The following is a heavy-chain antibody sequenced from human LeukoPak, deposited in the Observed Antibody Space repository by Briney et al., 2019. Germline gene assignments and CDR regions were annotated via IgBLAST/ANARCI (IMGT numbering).Heavy chain of an antibody. D-gene: IGHD6-19*01. V-gene: IGHV3-30*18. CDR2: ISYDRSNK. Sequence: GGSLRLSCAASGFTFSSYGMHWVRQAPGKGLEWVAVISYDRSNKYYADSVKGRFTISRDNSKNTLLLQMNSLRAEDTAVYYCAKVRWDNSGWYYLDSWGQGTLVTVSS. CDR1: GFTFSSYG. CDR3: AKVRWDNSGWYYLDS. J-gene: IGHJ4*02.